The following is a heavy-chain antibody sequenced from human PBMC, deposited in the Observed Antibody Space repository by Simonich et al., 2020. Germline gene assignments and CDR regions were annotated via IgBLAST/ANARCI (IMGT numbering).Heavy chain of an antibody. Sequence: GGGVVQPGRSLRLSCAASGFTFSSYAMHWGRQDPGKWLEWVAVISYDGSNKYYSDSVKGRFTISRDNSKNTLYLQMNSLRAEDTAVYSCARDLGSSYYFDYWGQGTLVTVSS. V-gene: IGHV3-30*07. D-gene: IGHD6-6*01. CDR3: ARDLGSSYYFDY. CDR2: ISYDGSNK. J-gene: IGHJ4*02. CDR1: GFTFSSYA.